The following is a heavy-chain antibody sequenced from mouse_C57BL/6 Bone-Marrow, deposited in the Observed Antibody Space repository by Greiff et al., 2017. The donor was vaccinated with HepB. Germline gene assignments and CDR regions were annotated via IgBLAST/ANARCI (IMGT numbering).Heavy chain of an antibody. J-gene: IGHJ3*01. CDR3: ASPDGFFAY. CDR2: ISGGGGNT. Sequence: EVKLVESGGGLVKPGGSLKLSCAASGFTFSSYTMSWVRQTPEKRLEWVATISGGGGNTYYPDSVKGRFTISRDNAKNTLYLQMSSLRSEDTALYYCASPDGFFAYWGQGTLVTVSA. D-gene: IGHD2-3*01. CDR1: GFTFSSYT. V-gene: IGHV5-9*01.